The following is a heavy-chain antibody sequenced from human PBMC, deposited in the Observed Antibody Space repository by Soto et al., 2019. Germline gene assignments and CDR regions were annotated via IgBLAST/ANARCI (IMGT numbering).Heavy chain of an antibody. J-gene: IGHJ4*02. D-gene: IGHD6-6*01. V-gene: IGHV2-5*02. CDR3: AHSRYSRSSFDY. CDR1: GFSLTSNDVG. Sequence: QITLKESGPTLVKPTQTLTLTCTFSGFSLTSNDVGVGWIRQPPGKALEWLALIYWDDDKRYSPSLKSRLTITKDTSRNQVVLRMTNMDPVDTATYYCAHSRYSRSSFDYWGQGTLVTVSS. CDR2: IYWDDDK.